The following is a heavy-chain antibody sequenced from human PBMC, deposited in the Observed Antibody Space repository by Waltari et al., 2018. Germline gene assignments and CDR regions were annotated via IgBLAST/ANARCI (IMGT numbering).Heavy chain of an antibody. Sequence: WGSVARQPQRTGLEWIRKSHSRAKTNVNPSLESRVTTSMDTANNQFSLTVTSTTAADTAVYYCARDRGRGLYLDSWGQGTLVTVSP. CDR1: W. D-gene: IGHD2-15*01. J-gene: IGHJ4*02. CDR2: SHSRAKT. V-gene: IGHV4-4*02. CDR3: ARDRGRGLYLDS.